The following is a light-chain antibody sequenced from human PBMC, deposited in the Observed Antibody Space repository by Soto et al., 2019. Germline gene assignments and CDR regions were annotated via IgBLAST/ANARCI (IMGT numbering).Light chain of an antibody. CDR3: QHYNNWPPWT. J-gene: IGKJ1*01. Sequence: EIVMTQSPATLCLSPGERATLSCRASQSISSNLAWYPHRPGQTPRLLIYDASIRATGIPATFRGSGSGSGFTLNISSLQSEDIVLYDCQHYNNWPPWTFGQGTKVEIK. CDR2: DAS. V-gene: IGKV3-15*01. CDR1: QSISSN.